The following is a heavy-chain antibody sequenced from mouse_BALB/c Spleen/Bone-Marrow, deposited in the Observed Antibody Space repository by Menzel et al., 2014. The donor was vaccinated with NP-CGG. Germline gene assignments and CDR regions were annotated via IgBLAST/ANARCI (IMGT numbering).Heavy chain of an antibody. D-gene: IGHD1-1*01. CDR3: AAITTVAY. J-gene: IGHJ2*01. V-gene: IGHV5-6-5*01. CDR2: ISSGGTT. Sequence: VQLKESGGGLVKPGGSLKLSCAASGFTFSSCALSWVRRTPEKRLEWVASISSGGTTYYQDSVKGRFTISRDNARNILYLQMSSLGSEDTAIFYCAAITTVAYWGQGTILTVTS. CDR1: GFTFSSCA.